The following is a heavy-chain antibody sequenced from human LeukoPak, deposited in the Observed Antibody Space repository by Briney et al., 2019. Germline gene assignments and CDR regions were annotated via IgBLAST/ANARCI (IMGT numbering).Heavy chain of an antibody. CDR1: GGSISSSSYY. Sequence: SETLSLTCTVSGGSISSSSYYWGWIRQPPGKGLEWIGSIYYSGSTYYNPSLKSRVTISVDTSKNQFSLKLSSVTAADTAVYCCAREIAVAGSDYWGQGTLVTVSS. V-gene: IGHV4-39*07. J-gene: IGHJ4*02. CDR3: AREIAVAGSDY. CDR2: IYYSGST. D-gene: IGHD6-19*01.